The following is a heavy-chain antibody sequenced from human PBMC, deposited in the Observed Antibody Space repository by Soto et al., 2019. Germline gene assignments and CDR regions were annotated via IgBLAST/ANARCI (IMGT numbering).Heavy chain of an antibody. V-gene: IGHV4-34*01. J-gene: IGHJ4*02. Sequence: TSETLSLTCAVYGGSFSGYYWSWIRQPPGKGLEWIGEINHSGSTNYNPSLKSRVTISVDTSKNQFSLKLSSVTAADTAVYYCARRYYDYVWGSYPLDYWGQGTLVPVSS. CDR2: INHSGST. CDR3: ARRYYDYVWGSYPLDY. CDR1: GGSFSGYY. D-gene: IGHD3-16*02.